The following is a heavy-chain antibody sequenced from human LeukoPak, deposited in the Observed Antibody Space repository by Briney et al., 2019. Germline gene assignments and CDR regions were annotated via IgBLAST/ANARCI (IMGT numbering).Heavy chain of an antibody. D-gene: IGHD6-13*01. V-gene: IGHV1-18*01. Sequence: ASVKVSCKASGYTFTSYGISWVRQAPGQGLEWMGWISAYNGNTNHAQKLQGRVTMTTDTSTSTAYMELRSLRSDDTAVYHCARGIAAARTYYFDYWGQGTLVTVSS. CDR2: ISAYNGNT. CDR3: ARGIAAARTYYFDY. CDR1: GYTFTSYG. J-gene: IGHJ4*02.